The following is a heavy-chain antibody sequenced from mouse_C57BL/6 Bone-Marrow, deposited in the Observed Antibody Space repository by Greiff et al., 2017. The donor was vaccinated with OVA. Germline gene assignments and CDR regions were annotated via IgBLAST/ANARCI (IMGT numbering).Heavy chain of an antibody. D-gene: IGHD3-2*02. CDR3: ARQLRLWYFDV. CDR1: GYTFTSYW. Sequence: VKLQQPGAELVRPGTSVKLSCKASGYTFTSYWMHWVKQRPGQGLEWIGVIDPSDSYTNYNQKFKGKATLTVDTSSSTAYMQLSSLTSEDSAVYYCARQLRLWYFDVWGTGTTVTVSS. CDR2: IDPSDSYT. V-gene: IGHV1-59*01. J-gene: IGHJ1*03.